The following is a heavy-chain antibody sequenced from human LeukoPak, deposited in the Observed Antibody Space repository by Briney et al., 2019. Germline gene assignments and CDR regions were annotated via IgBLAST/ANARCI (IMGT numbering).Heavy chain of an antibody. Sequence: PSETLSLTCAVYGGSFSGYYWSWIRQPPGKGLEWIGEINHSGSTNYNPSLKSRVTISVDTSKNQFSLKLSSVTAADTAVYYCARRRVYYYGSGSYYNPSYYFDYWGQGTLVTVSS. V-gene: IGHV4-34*01. CDR3: ARRRVYYYGSGSYYNPSYYFDY. CDR2: INHSGST. CDR1: GGSFSGYY. J-gene: IGHJ4*02. D-gene: IGHD3-10*01.